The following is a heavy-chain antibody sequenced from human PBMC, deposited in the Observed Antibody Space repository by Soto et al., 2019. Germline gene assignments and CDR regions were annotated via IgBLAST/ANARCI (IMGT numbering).Heavy chain of an antibody. V-gene: IGHV4-59*01. J-gene: IGHJ6*02. Sequence: SETLSLTCTVSGGAISTYYWTWIRQPAGKGLEWFGYIYYSGSTNYNPSLKSRVTISVDTSKNQFSLKLSSVTAADTAVYYCARDPGYSYGRYYYYGMDVWGQGTTVTVSS. CDR2: IYYSGST. D-gene: IGHD5-18*01. CDR1: GGAISTYY. CDR3: ARDPGYSYGRYYYYGMDV.